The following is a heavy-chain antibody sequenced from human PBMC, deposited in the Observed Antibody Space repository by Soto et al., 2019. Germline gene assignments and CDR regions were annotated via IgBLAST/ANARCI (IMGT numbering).Heavy chain of an antibody. J-gene: IGHJ5*02. CDR1: GGSISSYY. Sequence: SETLSLTCTVSGGSISSYYWNWIRQPPGKGLEWIVYIYYSGSTNYNPSLKSRLTISIDTSKKQFSLKLTSVTAADTAVYYCATFRRAGNGNWFDXWGQVTLVTVSX. CDR2: IYYSGST. V-gene: IGHV4-59*01. CDR3: ATFRRAGNGNWFDX. D-gene: IGHD6-19*01.